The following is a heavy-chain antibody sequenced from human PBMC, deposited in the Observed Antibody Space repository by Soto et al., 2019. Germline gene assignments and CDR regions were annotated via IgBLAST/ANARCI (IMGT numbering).Heavy chain of an antibody. Sequence: QVQLVQSGAEVKKPGSSVKVSCKASGGTFSSYTISWVRQAPGQGLEWMGRIIPILGIANYAQKFQGRVTITADKPTSTAYMELSSLRSEDTAVYYCARDSGSYRTLSYWGQGTLVTVSS. CDR3: ARDSGSYRTLSY. J-gene: IGHJ4*02. CDR1: GGTFSSYT. D-gene: IGHD1-26*01. V-gene: IGHV1-69*08. CDR2: IIPILGIA.